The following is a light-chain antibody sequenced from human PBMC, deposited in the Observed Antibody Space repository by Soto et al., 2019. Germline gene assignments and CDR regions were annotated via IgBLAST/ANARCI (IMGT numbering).Light chain of an antibody. CDR1: QSISSW. V-gene: IGKV1-5*01. Sequence: DIQMTQSPSTLSASVGERVTITCRASQSISSWLAWYQQKPGKAPKLLIYDASSLESGVPSRFSGSGSGTEFTLTISSLPPDDFATYYCQQYNSYWTFGQGTKVEIK. CDR3: QQYNSYWT. J-gene: IGKJ1*01. CDR2: DAS.